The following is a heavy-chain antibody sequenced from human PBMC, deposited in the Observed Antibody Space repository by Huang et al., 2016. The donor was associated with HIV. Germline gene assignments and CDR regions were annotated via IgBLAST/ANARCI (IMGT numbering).Heavy chain of an antibody. CDR2: VFNTGRT. CDR3: AQEKSFGNWANNWFDP. D-gene: IGHD3-16*01. V-gene: IGHV4-59*08. Sequence: QVQLQESGPGLVKPSETLSLTCSVSGGSMRRQYWTWIRQPPGKGLQWIGTVFNTGRTNYNPSFQTRVTIARDTSRSQCSLTLKSVTPADTAVYYCAQEKSFGNWANNWFDPWGQGTLVAVSS. CDR1: GGSMRRQY. J-gene: IGHJ5*02.